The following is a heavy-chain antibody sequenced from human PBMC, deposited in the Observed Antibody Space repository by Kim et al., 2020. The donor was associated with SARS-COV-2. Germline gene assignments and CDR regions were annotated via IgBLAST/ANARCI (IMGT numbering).Heavy chain of an antibody. V-gene: IGHV3-30*18. CDR2: ISYDGSNK. CDR3: AKDLGPLSTEAFDI. Sequence: GGSLRLSCAASGFTFSSYGMHWVRQAPGKGLEWVAVISYDGSNKYYADSVKGRFTISRDNSKNTLYLQMNSLRAEDTAVYYCAKDLGPLSTEAFDIWGQG. J-gene: IGHJ3*02. D-gene: IGHD2-2*01. CDR1: GFTFSSYG.